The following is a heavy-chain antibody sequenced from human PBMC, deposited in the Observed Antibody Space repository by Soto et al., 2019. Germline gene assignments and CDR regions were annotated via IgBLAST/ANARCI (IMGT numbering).Heavy chain of an antibody. J-gene: IGHJ4*02. D-gene: IGHD1-26*01. CDR1: AGSFSGYY. Sequence: QVQLQQWGAGLLKPSETLSLTCAVYAGSFSGYYWSWIRQPPGKGLEWIGEINHSGSTNYNPSLKSRVTISVDTSKNQFSLKLSSVTAADTAVYYCARVWEQYHPVGYWGQGTLVTVSS. V-gene: IGHV4-34*01. CDR2: INHSGST. CDR3: ARVWEQYHPVGY.